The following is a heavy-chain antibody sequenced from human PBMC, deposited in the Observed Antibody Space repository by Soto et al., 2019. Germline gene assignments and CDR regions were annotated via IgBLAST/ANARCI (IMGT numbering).Heavy chain of an antibody. D-gene: IGHD1-20*01. J-gene: IGHJ4*01. V-gene: IGHV1-8*01. CDR1: GYTFTSFD. CDR2: MNPTSGNT. Sequence: GASVKVSCKASGYTFTSFDINWVLQATGQGLEWMGRMNPTSGNTGYAQKFQGRVTMTRNTSISTAYLELSSLRSEDTAVYFCARDPVIIGTTRRFDYWGQGTLVTVSS. CDR3: ARDPVIIGTTRRFDY.